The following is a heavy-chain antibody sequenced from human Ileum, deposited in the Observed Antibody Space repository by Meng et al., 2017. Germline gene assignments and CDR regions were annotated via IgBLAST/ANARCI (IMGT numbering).Heavy chain of an antibody. CDR1: GGSISSYY. D-gene: IGHD3-22*01. J-gene: IGHJ4*02. CDR2: IYYSGST. V-gene: IGHV4-59*01. CDR3: TRGSVGYYYG. Sequence: SETLSLTCTVSGGSISSYYWSWSRQLPGKGLEWIGYIYYSGSTNYNPPLKSRVSISLDTSKSQFSLRLSSVTAADTAVYYCTRGSVGYYYGWGQGTLVTVSS.